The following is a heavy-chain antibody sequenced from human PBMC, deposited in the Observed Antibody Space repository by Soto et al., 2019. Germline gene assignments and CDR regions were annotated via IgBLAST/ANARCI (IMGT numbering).Heavy chain of an antibody. CDR2: ISSSSSSP. V-gene: IGHV3-11*06. CDR3: ACDRGGGSIFGGHSGMAV. CDR1: GFIFRDFD. D-gene: IGHD3-3*01. Sequence: GGSLSLSWAASGFIFRDFDMSWIRQVPGKGLEWLSKISSSSSSPDSAASVKGRFTLSRDNAKDSLYFQMSSLRAEDTAVYFCACDRGGGSIFGGHSGMAVWGQGTTVTVSS. J-gene: IGHJ6*02.